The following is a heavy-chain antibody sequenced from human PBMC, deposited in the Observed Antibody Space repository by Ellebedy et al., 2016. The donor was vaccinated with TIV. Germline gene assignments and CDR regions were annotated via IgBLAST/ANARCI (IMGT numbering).Heavy chain of an antibody. V-gene: IGHV3-7*03. D-gene: IGHD2-21*01. J-gene: IGHJ3*02. CDR3: AREMIEVGGSGRWFAFDI. CDR1: GFTFSSHW. Sequence: GESLKISCAASGFTFSSHWMSWVRQAPGKGLEWVANIKQDGSEKYFADSVKGRFTISRDNAQNSLYLQMNRLRAEDTALYYCAREMIEVGGSGRWFAFDIWGQGTMVTVSS. CDR2: IKQDGSEK.